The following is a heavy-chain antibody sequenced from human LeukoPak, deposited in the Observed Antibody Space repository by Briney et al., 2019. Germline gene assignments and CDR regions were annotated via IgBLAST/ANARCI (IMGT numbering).Heavy chain of an antibody. D-gene: IGHD3-10*01. V-gene: IGHV4-59*11. Sequence: SETLSLTCTVSGGSISSHYWSWIRQPPGKGLEWIGHIYYSGSTNYNPSLKSRVNISVDTSKNQFSLKLSSVTAADTAGYYWARDAPTNYYGSGSYYTHHYYYYGMAVWVQGTTVTVSS. CDR1: GGSISSHY. CDR2: IYYSGST. CDR3: ARDAPTNYYGSGSYYTHHYYYYGMAV. J-gene: IGHJ6*02.